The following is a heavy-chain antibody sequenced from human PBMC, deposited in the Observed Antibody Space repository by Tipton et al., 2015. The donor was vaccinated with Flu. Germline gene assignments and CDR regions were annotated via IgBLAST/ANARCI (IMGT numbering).Heavy chain of an antibody. D-gene: IGHD2-2*01. V-gene: IGHV3-20*04. CDR3: VRTAYTSFMDWFDS. Sequence: SLRLSCAASGFTFDDHAMSWVRQVPGKGLEWVSGINWNGDSRGYGDSVKGRFTISRDNTKNSLYLQMNSLRAEDTALYYCVRTAYTSFMDWFDSWGQGTLVIVSS. J-gene: IGHJ5*01. CDR2: INWNGDSR. CDR1: GFTFDDHA.